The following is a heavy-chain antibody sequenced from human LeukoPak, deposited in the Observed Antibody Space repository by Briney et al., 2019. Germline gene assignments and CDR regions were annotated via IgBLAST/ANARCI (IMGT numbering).Heavy chain of an antibody. D-gene: IGHD6-13*01. CDR1: GFTFDDYA. V-gene: IGHV3-9*01. J-gene: IGHJ4*02. CDR2: ISWNSGSI. CDR3: AKGQIAAAGVFDY. Sequence: GRSLRLSCAASGFTFDDYAMHWVRHAPGKGLEWVSGISWNSGSIGYADSVKGRSTISRDNAKNSLYLQMNSLRAEDTALYYCAKGQIAAAGVFDYWGQGTLVTVSS.